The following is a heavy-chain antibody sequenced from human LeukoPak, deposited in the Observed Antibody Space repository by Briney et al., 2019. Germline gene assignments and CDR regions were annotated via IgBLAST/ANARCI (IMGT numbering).Heavy chain of an antibody. Sequence: GGSLRLSCAASGFTFSSYATSWVRQAPGKGLEWVSAISGSGGSTYYADSVKGRFTISRGNSKNTLYLQMNSLRAEDTAVYYCAKDRERNSGSYLNYWGQGTLVTVSS. V-gene: IGHV3-23*01. D-gene: IGHD1-26*01. J-gene: IGHJ4*02. CDR1: GFTFSSYA. CDR3: AKDRERNSGSYLNY. CDR2: ISGSGGST.